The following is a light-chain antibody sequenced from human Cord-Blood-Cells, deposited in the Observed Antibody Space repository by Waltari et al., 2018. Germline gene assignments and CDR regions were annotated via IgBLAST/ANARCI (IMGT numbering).Light chain of an antibody. CDR1: QSISSW. CDR3: QQYNSYSYT. V-gene: IGKV1-5*03. J-gene: IGKJ2*01. Sequence: DIQLTQPPSTLSASVVDRVTITCRASQSISSWLAWYQQKPGKAPKLLIYKASSLESGVPSRFSGSGSGTEFTLTISSLQPDDFATYYCQQYNSYSYTFGQGTKLEIK. CDR2: KAS.